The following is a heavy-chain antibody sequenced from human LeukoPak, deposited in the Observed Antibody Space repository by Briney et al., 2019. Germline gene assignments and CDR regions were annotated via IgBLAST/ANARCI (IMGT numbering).Heavy chain of an antibody. Sequence: SETLSLTCTVSGDSISSYYWSWIRQPPGKGLEWIGYIYHSGSTNYNLSLKSRVTISADTSKDQFSLKLASVTAADTAVYYCATGYSSTWYYFDYWGQGTLVTVSS. D-gene: IGHD6-13*01. CDR2: IYHSGST. CDR3: ATGYSSTWYYFDY. V-gene: IGHV4-59*01. J-gene: IGHJ4*02. CDR1: GDSISSYY.